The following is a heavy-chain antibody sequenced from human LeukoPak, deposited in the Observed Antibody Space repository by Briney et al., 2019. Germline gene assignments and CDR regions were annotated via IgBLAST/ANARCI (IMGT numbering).Heavy chain of an antibody. CDR1: GFTFSSYG. D-gene: IGHD6-19*01. CDR3: AKDRPVSSGRFRGARGDY. CDR2: ISYDGSNK. Sequence: GRSLRLSCAASGFTFSSYGMHWVRQAPGKGLEWVAVISYDGSNKDYADSVKGRFTISRDSSKNTLYLQMNSLRAEDTAVYYCAKDRPVSSGRFRGARGDYWGQGTLVTVSS. V-gene: IGHV3-30*18. J-gene: IGHJ4*02.